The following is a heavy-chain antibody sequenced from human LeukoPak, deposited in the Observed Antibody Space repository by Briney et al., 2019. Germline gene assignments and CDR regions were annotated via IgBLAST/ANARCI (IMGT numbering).Heavy chain of an antibody. V-gene: IGHV3-7*05. D-gene: IGHD6-25*01. CDR2: INQDGSEK. J-gene: IGHJ4*02. Sequence: GGSLRLSCAVSGFTFSSSWMTWVRQAPGKGLEWVANINQDGSEKYYVDSVKGRFTISRDNAKKSLYPQMNSLRAEDTAVYYCARDSGAFDYWGQGTLVTVSS. CDR3: ARDSGAFDY. CDR1: GFTFSSSW.